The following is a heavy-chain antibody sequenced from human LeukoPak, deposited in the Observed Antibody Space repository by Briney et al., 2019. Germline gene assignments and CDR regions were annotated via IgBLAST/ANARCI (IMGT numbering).Heavy chain of an antibody. CDR1: GGSISSSSYY. CDR3: ARADYSAARYLDY. CDR2: IYYSGST. Sequence: SETLSLTCTVSGGSISSSSYYWGWIRQPPGKGLECIGSIYYSGSTYYNPSLKSRVTISVDTSKNQFSLKLSSVTAADTAVYYCARADYSAARYLDYWGQGTLVTVSS. V-gene: IGHV4-39*01. D-gene: IGHD2-21*01. J-gene: IGHJ4*02.